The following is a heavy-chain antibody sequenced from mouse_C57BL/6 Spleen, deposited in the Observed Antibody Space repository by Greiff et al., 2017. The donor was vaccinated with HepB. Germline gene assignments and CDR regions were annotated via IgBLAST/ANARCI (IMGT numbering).Heavy chain of an antibody. CDR3: YRRTVVAKEGAMDD. CDR1: GYTFTSYW. J-gene: IGHJ4*01. D-gene: IGHD1-1*01. V-gene: IGHV1-69*01. CDR2: IDPSDSYT. Sequence: QVQLQQPGAELVMPGASVKLSCKASGYTFTSYWMHWVKQRPGQGLEWIGEIDPSDSYTNYNQKFKGKSTLTVDKSSSTAYMQLSSLTSEDAAVYYWYRRTVVAKEGAMDDWGQGTSVTVSS.